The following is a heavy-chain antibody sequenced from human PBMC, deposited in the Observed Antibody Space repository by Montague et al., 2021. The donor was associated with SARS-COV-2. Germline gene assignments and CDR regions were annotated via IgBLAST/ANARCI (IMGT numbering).Heavy chain of an antibody. J-gene: IGHJ6*02. V-gene: IGHV3-48*03. CDR3: ARGGTYYDFWSGYYNYYYAMDV. Sequence: SLRLSCAASGFTFSSYEMNWVRQAPGKGLEWVSYISSSGSTIYYADSVKGRFTISRDNAKNSLYLQMNSLRAEDTAVYYCARGGTYYDFWSGYYNYYYAMDVWGQGTLVTVSS. D-gene: IGHD3-3*01. CDR2: ISSSGSTI. CDR1: GFTFSSYE.